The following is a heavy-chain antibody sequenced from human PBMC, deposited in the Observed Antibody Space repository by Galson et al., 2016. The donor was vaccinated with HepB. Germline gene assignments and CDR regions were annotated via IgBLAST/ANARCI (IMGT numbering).Heavy chain of an antibody. J-gene: IGHJ4*02. Sequence: SLRLSCAASGFTFNTYAFNWVRQAPGKGLEWLSYINSRGDTTYYGDSLKGRFTTSRDNAKNSLYLEMNSLTDDDTAIYYCANFVGLGDSGWGQGTLVTVSS. V-gene: IGHV3-48*02. D-gene: IGHD3/OR15-3a*01. CDR1: GFTFNTYA. CDR3: ANFVGLGDSG. CDR2: INSRGDTT.